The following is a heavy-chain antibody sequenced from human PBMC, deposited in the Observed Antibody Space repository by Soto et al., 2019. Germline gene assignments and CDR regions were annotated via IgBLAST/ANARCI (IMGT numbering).Heavy chain of an antibody. CDR3: ASKMVYANYYYYYGMDV. CDR1: GFTFSSYA. J-gene: IGHJ6*02. CDR2: ISGSGGST. V-gene: IGHV3-23*01. Sequence: GGSLRLSCAASGFTFSSYAMSWVRQAPGKGLEWVSAISGSGGSTYYADSVKGRFTISRDNSKNTLYLQMNSLRAEDTAVYYCASKMVYANYYYYYGMDVWGQGTTVTVSS. D-gene: IGHD2-8*01.